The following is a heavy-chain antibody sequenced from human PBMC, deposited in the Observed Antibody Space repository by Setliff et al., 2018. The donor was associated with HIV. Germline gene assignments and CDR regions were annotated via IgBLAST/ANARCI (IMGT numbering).Heavy chain of an antibody. D-gene: IGHD1-26*01. Sequence: SETLSLTCAVYSGSFSGYYWTWIRQPPGMGLEWIGEISQSGSTNYNASLKSRVTMSVDASQRQFSLNLTSVTAADTAVYYCARGSWVGATTPTDYWGRGKLVTVSS. CDR2: ISQSGST. J-gene: IGHJ4*02. CDR1: SGSFSGYY. V-gene: IGHV4-34*01. CDR3: ARGSWVGATTPTDY.